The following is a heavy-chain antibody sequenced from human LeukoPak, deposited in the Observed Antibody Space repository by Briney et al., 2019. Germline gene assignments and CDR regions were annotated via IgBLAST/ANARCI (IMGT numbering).Heavy chain of an antibody. V-gene: IGHV3-64*01. CDR3: AREWESDL. Sequence: PGGPLRLSCAASGFTFSSYAMHWVRQAPGKGLEYVSAISSNGGSTYYANSVKGRFTISRDNSKNTLYLQMGGLRAEDMAVYYCAREWESDLWGQGTLVTVSS. CDR2: ISSNGGST. CDR1: GFTFSSYA. D-gene: IGHD1-26*01. J-gene: IGHJ5*02.